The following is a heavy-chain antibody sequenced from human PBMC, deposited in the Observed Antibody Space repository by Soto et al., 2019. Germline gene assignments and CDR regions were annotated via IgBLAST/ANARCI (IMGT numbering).Heavy chain of an antibody. D-gene: IGHD4-17*01. CDR1: GFSLSTSGVG. CDR2: IYWDDDK. V-gene: IGHV2-5*02. J-gene: IGHJ3*02. Sequence: QITLKESGPTLVKPTQTLTLTCTFSGFSLSTSGVGVGWIRQPPGKALEWLALIYWDDDKRYSPSLKSRLTLTKEPSKNQVVLTMTNMDPVDTATYYCAHSYRDYDAFDIWGQGTMVTVSS. CDR3: AHSYRDYDAFDI.